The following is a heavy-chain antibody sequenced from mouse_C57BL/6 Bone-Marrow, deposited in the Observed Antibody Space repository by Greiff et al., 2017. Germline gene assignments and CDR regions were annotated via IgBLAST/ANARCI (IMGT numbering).Heavy chain of an antibody. Sequence: VMLVESGAELVRPGTSVKMSCKASGYTFTNYWIGWAKQRPGHGLEWMGDIYPGGGYTNYNEKFKGKATLTADKSSSTAYMQFSSLTSEDSAIYYCASPGDGYPFAYWGQGTLVTVSA. CDR2: IYPGGGYT. J-gene: IGHJ3*01. CDR1: GYTFTNYW. CDR3: ASPGDGYPFAY. V-gene: IGHV1-63*01. D-gene: IGHD2-3*01.